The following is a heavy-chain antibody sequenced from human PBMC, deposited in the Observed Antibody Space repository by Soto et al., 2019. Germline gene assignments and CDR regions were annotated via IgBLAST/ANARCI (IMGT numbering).Heavy chain of an antibody. CDR1: GGSISGYQ. Sequence: QVQLQESGPGLVKPSETLTLTCIVSGGSISGYQWSWIRQSAGKRLEWIGRIYTSGGNIYNPSLTRRVIMSAATSNNQVCVKVSFVTAADTAVYYCVRESGGGGYCSGGSCYGMDVWGQGTTVNVSS. J-gene: IGHJ6*02. V-gene: IGHV4-4*07. CDR3: VRESGGGGYCSGGSCYGMDV. CDR2: IYTSGGN. D-gene: IGHD2-15*01.